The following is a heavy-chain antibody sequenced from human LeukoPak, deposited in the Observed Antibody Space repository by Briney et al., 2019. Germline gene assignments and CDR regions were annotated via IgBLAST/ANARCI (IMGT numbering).Heavy chain of an antibody. CDR2: IYYSGST. J-gene: IGHJ4*02. V-gene: IGHV4-59*08. CDR1: GGSISIYY. D-gene: IGHD3-10*01. Sequence: SETLSLTCTVSGGSISIYYWSWIRQPPGKGLEWIGYIYYSGSTNYNPSLKSRVTISVDTSKNQFSLKLSSVTAADTAVYYCARLAYGSGSYTWYYFDYWGQGTLATVSS. CDR3: ARLAYGSGSYTWYYFDY.